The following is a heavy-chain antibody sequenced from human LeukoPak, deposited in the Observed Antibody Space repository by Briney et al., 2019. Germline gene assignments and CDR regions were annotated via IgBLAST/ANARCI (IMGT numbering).Heavy chain of an antibody. D-gene: IGHD6-13*01. J-gene: IGHJ5*02. CDR2: INHSGST. Sequence: SSETLSLTCAVYGGSFSGYYWSWIRQPPGKGLEWIGEINHSGSTNYNPSLKSRVTISVDTSKNPFSLKLSSVTAADTAVYYCAVGIAAAGTTRTYNWFDPWGQGTLVTVSS. V-gene: IGHV4-34*01. CDR3: AVGIAAAGTTRTYNWFDP. CDR1: GGSFSGYY.